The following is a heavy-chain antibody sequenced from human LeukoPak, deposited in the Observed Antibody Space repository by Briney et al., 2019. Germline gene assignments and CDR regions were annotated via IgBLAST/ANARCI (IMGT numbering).Heavy chain of an antibody. D-gene: IGHD5-18*01. CDR2: VYYSGST. CDR1: GGSISSYY. J-gene: IGHJ4*02. Sequence: PSETLSLTCTVSGGSISSYYWSWIRQPPGKGLEWIGYVYYSGSTNYNPSLKSRVTISVDTSNNQFSLKLNSVTAADTAAYYCARHTTMAAWHFEHWGQGTLVTVSS. CDR3: ARHTTMAAWHFEH. V-gene: IGHV4-59*08.